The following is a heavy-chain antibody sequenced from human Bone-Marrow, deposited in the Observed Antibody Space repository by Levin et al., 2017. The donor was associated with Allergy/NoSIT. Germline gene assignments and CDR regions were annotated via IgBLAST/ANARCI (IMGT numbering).Heavy chain of an antibody. CDR3: ARDRSGNYFYF. CDR1: GFPFSAYG. D-gene: IGHD2/OR15-2a*01. Sequence: PGGSLRLSCAASGFPFSAYGMHWIRQGPGKGLEWVAFIYFDGSKTYYADSVEGRFTISRDNSKNTVYLQMDSLRGDDTAMYYCARDRSGNYFYFWGQGTQVTVSS. CDR2: IYFDGSKT. V-gene: IGHV3-33*01. J-gene: IGHJ4*02.